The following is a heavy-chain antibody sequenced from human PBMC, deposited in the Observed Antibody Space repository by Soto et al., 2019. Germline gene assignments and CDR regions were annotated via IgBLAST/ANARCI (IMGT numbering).Heavy chain of an antibody. CDR2: IYFTGYT. Sequence: QVQLQESGPGLVKPSETLSLTCTVSGGSLSSHYWSWIRQSPGKGLEWIGYIYFTGYTNYNPSLKNRVKITVDTSKTQFSLSLSSVTAADTAGYYCATEAITYPKVFDYWGQGTLVSVSS. D-gene: IGHD1-20*01. J-gene: IGHJ4*02. V-gene: IGHV4-59*11. CDR3: ATEAITYPKVFDY. CDR1: GGSLSSHY.